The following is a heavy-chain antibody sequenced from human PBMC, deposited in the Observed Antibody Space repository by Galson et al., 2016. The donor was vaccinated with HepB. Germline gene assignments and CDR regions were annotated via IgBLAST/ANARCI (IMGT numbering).Heavy chain of an antibody. CDR1: GGSISSADYY. D-gene: IGHD5-18*01. J-gene: IGHJ1*01. V-gene: IGHV4-31*03. CDR3: ARGYSYGGGIY. CDR2: IYYSGST. Sequence: LSLTCTVSGGSISSADYYWSWIRQHAGKGLEWIGYIYYSGSTYYNPSLKSRVTMSIGTSKNQFSLKMTSVTAADTAVYYCARGYSYGGGIYWGRGTLVTVSS.